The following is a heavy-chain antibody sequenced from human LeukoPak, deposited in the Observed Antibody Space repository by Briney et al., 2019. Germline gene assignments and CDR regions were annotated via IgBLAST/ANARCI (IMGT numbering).Heavy chain of an antibody. CDR3: ARDITTTTYYYDSSGSSTPYYYYMDV. D-gene: IGHD3-22*01. CDR2: IYYSGST. CDR1: GGSISNYY. Sequence: SETLSPTCTVSGGSISNYYWGWIRQPPGMGLGWIGSIYYSGSTNYNPSLKSRVTMSVDTSKNQFSLKLSSVTAADTAVYYCARDITTTTYYYDSSGSSTPYYYYMDVWGKGTTVTISS. V-gene: IGHV4-59*12. J-gene: IGHJ6*03.